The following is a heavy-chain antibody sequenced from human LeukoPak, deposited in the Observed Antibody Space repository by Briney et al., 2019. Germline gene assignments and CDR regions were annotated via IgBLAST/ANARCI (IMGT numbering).Heavy chain of an antibody. CDR1: GFTFSSYG. J-gene: IGHJ3*02. V-gene: IGHV3-30*18. D-gene: IGHD1-1*01. CDR3: AKSGPGGNAFDI. CDR2: ISYDGSNK. Sequence: GGSLRLSCAASGFTFSSYGMHWVRQAPGKGLEWVAVISYDGSNKYYADSVKGRFTISRDNSKNTLYLQMNSLRAGDTAVYYYAKSGPGGNAFDIWGQGTMVTVSS.